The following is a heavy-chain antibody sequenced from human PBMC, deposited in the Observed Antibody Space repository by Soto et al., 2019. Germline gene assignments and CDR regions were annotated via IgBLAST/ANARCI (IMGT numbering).Heavy chain of an antibody. CDR1: GGTFSSYV. D-gene: IGHD1-20*01. V-gene: IGHV1-69*13. J-gene: IGHJ5*02. Sequence: SVKVSCKASGGTFSSYVISWVRQAPGQGLEWMGGIIPIFGTANYAQKFQGRVTITADESTSTAYMELSSLRSEDTAVYYCAREGGDITGNTSPLFWFDPWGQGTLVTVSS. CDR2: IIPIFGTA. CDR3: AREGGDITGNTSPLFWFDP.